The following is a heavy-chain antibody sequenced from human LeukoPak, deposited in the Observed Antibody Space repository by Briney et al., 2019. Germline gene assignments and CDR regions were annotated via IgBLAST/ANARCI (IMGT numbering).Heavy chain of an antibody. Sequence: SVKVSCKASGGTFSSYAISWVRQAPGQGLEWMGGIIPIFGTANYAQKFQGRVTITADESTSTAYMELSSLRPEDTAVYYCARKGIAVAGTNYYGMDVWGQGTTVTVSS. D-gene: IGHD6-19*01. V-gene: IGHV1-69*13. CDR1: GGTFSSYA. CDR3: ARKGIAVAGTNYYGMDV. CDR2: IIPIFGTA. J-gene: IGHJ6*02.